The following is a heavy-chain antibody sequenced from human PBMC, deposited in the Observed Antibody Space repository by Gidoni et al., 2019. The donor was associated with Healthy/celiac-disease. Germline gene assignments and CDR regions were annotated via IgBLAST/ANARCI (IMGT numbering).Heavy chain of an antibody. D-gene: IGHD6-6*01. CDR1: GFTVSSNY. CDR2: IYSGGST. CDR3: ARDRKQLGYYYYMDV. Sequence: EVQLVESGGGLIQPGGSLRLSCAASGFTVSSNYMSWVRQAPGKGLEWVSVIYSGGSTYYADSVKGRFTISRDNSKNTLYLQMNSLRAEDTAVYYCARDRKQLGYYYYMDVWGKGTTVTVSS. J-gene: IGHJ6*03. V-gene: IGHV3-53*01.